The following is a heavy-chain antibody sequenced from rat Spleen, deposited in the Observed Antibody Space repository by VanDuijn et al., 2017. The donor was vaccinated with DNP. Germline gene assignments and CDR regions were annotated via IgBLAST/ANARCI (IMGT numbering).Heavy chain of an antibody. CDR3: ARSEAAISTFAY. Sequence: EVQLQESGPGLVRPSQSLSLTCSVTGYSITSNYWGWIRKFPGNKMEWIGHISYSGSTSYNPSLRSRISITRDTAKNQFFLHLNSVTTEDTATYYCARSEAAISTFAYWGQGVMVTVSS. CDR1: GYSITSNY. V-gene: IGHV3-1*01. CDR2: ISYSGST. D-gene: IGHD1-2*01. J-gene: IGHJ2*01.